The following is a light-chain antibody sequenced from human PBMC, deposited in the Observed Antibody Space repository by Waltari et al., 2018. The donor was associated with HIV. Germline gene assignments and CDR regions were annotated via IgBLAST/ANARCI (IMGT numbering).Light chain of an antibody. CDR3: HQYLSSPST. Sequence: DIVVTQSPASLAVSLGERAAMNCTFSQSIFHTSSNKNYLAWYKQKSGQSPKLLMYWASTREDGVPNRFSGSGSETDFTLTINSLQAEDVAIYFCHQYLSSPSTFGQGTRLEIK. V-gene: IGKV4-1*01. CDR1: QSIFHTSSNKNY. J-gene: IGKJ2*01. CDR2: WAS.